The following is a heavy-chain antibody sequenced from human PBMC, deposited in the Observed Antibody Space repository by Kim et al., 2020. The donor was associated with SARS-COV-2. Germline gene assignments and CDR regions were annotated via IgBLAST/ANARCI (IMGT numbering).Heavy chain of an antibody. D-gene: IGHD3-3*01. CDR3: AGSIFGYFVPIDY. J-gene: IGHJ4*02. V-gene: IGHV3-7*03. Sequence: GDSGKCRVTISRDNAKNSRYLQMNSLRAEDTAVYYCAGSIFGYFVPIDYWGQGTLVTVSS.